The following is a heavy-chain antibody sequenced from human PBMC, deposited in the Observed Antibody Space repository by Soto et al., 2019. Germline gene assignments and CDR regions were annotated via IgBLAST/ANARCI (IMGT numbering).Heavy chain of an antibody. V-gene: IGHV1-18*01. CDR1: GYTFTSYG. D-gene: IGHD5-12*01. CDR3: ARDPGYSNAWQQAFGI. Sequence: QVQLVQSGAEVKKPGASVKVSCRASGYTFTSYGISWVRQAPGHGPEWMGRISTYNGNTNYVQKLQGRVTMTTDTSSNTAYLELRSLRYDDTAVYYCARDPGYSNAWQQAFGIWGQGTMGTGCS. J-gene: IGHJ3*02. CDR2: ISTYNGNT.